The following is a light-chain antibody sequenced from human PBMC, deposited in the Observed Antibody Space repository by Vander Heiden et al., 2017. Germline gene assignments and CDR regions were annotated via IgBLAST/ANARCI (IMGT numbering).Light chain of an antibody. CDR2: AAA. V-gene: IGKV1-39*01. J-gene: IGKJ1*01. CDR3: QQSVSTPRT. Sequence: DIQMTQSPSSLSASVGDTVTITCRASPTISTYLNWYQQSPGKAPKLLIYAAATLQSGVPSRFSGSGSGTNFTLTIAVLHPGDFATYYCQQSVSTPRTFGQGTKVEIK. CDR1: PTISTY.